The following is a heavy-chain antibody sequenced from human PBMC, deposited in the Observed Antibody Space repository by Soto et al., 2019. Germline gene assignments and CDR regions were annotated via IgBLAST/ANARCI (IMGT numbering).Heavy chain of an antibody. CDR3: AKAGGQLWHPFAY. J-gene: IGHJ4*02. Sequence: GGSLRLSCAASGFTFSSYAMSWVRQAPGKGLEWVSAISGSGGSTYYADSVKGRFTISRDNSKNTLYLQMNSLRAEDTAVFYCAKAGGQLWHPFAYWGQGTLVTVSS. V-gene: IGHV3-23*01. CDR1: GFTFSSYA. D-gene: IGHD5-18*01. CDR2: ISGSGGST.